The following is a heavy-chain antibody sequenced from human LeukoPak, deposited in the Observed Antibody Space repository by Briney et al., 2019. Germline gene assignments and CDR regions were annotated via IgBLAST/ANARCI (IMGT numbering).Heavy chain of an antibody. CDR2: FDPEDGKT. D-gene: IGHD1-26*01. CDR1: GYTLTELS. CDR3: ATSGSYYRWFDP. Sequence: ASVKVSCKVSGYTLTELSMHWVRQAPGKGLEWMGGFDPEDGKTFYAQKFQGRVTMTEDTSTDTAYMELSSLRSEDTAVYYCATSGSYYRWFDPWGQGTLVTVSS. J-gene: IGHJ5*02. V-gene: IGHV1-24*01.